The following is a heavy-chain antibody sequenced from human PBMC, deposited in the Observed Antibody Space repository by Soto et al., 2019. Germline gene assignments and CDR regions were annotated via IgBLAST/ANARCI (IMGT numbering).Heavy chain of an antibody. CDR1: GFTFSSYS. Sequence: EVQLVESGGGLVKPGGSLRLSCAASGFTFSSYSMNWVRQAPGKGLEWVSSISSSSSYIYYADSVKGRFTISRDNAKNSLYLQMNSLRAEDTAVYYCARGPDYSNYVDWFDPWGQGTLVTVSS. J-gene: IGHJ5*02. CDR2: ISSSSSYI. D-gene: IGHD4-4*01. CDR3: ARGPDYSNYVDWFDP. V-gene: IGHV3-21*01.